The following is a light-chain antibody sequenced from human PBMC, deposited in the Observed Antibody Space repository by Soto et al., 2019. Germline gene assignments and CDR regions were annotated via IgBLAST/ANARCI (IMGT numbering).Light chain of an antibody. CDR3: QQYNSYSWT. V-gene: IGKV1-5*01. J-gene: IGKJ1*01. CDR2: DAS. CDR1: QSITNW. Sequence: IQMTQSPSTLSASVGDRVTITCLASQSITNWLAWYQQKPGKAPKLLIYDASSLNRGVPSRFSGSGSGTEFTLTISSLQPDDFATYYCQQYNSYSWTFGQGTKVDIK.